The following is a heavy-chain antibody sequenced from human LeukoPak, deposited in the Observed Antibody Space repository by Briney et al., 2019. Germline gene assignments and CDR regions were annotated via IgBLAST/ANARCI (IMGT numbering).Heavy chain of an antibody. CDR2: IIPIFGTA. CDR3: ARAGGIQLWSQPHYFDY. Sequence: ASVKVSCKASGGTFSSYAISWVRQAPGQGLEWMGGIIPIFGTANYAQKFQGRVTITADKSTSTAYMELSSLRSEDTAVYYCARAGGIQLWSQPHYFDYWGQGTLVTVSS. J-gene: IGHJ4*02. V-gene: IGHV1-69*06. CDR1: GGTFSSYA. D-gene: IGHD5-18*01.